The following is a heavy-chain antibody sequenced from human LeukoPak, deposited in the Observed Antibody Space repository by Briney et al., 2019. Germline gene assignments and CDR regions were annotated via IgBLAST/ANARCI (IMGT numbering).Heavy chain of an antibody. J-gene: IGHJ6*02. Sequence: ASVKVSCRASVYTCTSYDINWVRQATGQGLEWMGWMNPNSGNTGYAQKFQGRVTMTRNTSISTAYMELSSLRSEDTAVYYCARGPRVVKYYYYYGMDVWGQGTTVTVSS. V-gene: IGHV1-8*01. CDR2: MNPNSGNT. CDR3: ARGPRVVKYYYYYGMDV. CDR1: VYTCTSYD. D-gene: IGHD3-3*01.